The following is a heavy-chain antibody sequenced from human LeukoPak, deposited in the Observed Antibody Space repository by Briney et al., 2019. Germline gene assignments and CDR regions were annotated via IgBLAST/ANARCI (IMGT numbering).Heavy chain of an antibody. CDR1: GGTFSSYA. D-gene: IGHD2-2*03. Sequence: ATVKVSCKASGGTFSSYAISWVRQAPGQGLEWMGWINTNTGNPTYAQGFTGRIVFSLDTSVSTAYLQISSLKAEDTAVYYCARDLGYCSSTSCQNWFDPWGQGTLVTVSS. J-gene: IGHJ5*02. CDR2: INTNTGNP. V-gene: IGHV7-4-1*02. CDR3: ARDLGYCSSTSCQNWFDP.